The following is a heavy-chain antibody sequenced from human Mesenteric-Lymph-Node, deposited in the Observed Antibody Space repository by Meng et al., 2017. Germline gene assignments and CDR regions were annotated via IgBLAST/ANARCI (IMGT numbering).Heavy chain of an antibody. CDR1: GFTFSSYS. V-gene: IGHV3-21*01. Sequence: GESLKISCAASGFTFSSYSMNWVRQAPGKGLEWVSSISSSSSYIYYADSVKGRFTISRDNAKNSLYLQMNSLGAEDTAVYYCAKSVGDFWGQGTLVTVSS. J-gene: IGHJ4*02. D-gene: IGHD1-26*01. CDR3: AKSVGDF. CDR2: ISSSSSYI.